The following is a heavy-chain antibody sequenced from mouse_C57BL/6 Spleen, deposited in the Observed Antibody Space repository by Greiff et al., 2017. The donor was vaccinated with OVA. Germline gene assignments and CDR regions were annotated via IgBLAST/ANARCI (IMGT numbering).Heavy chain of an antibody. CDR3: ASYDYDRFAY. CDR1: GYAFSRYW. Sequence: QVQLQQSGAELVKPGASVKISCKASGYAFSRYWMNWVKQRPGKGLEWIGQIYPGDGDTNYNGQFKGKATLTADKSSSTAYMQLSTLTSEDSAVYFCASYDYDRFAYWGQGTLVTVSA. D-gene: IGHD2-4*01. CDR2: IYPGDGDT. V-gene: IGHV1-80*01. J-gene: IGHJ3*01.